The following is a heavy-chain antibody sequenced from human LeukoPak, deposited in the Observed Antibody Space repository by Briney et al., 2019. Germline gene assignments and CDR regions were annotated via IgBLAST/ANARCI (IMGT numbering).Heavy chain of an antibody. CDR2: INSDGSGT. CDR3: ARVGIQRYFDY. D-gene: IGHD5-18*01. V-gene: IGHV3-74*01. J-gene: IGHJ4*02. Sequence: GGSLRLSCAASGFTFNIYWMHWVRQAPGKGLVWVSRINSDGSGTIYADAVKGRFTISRDNAENTLYLQMNSLRAEDTAVYYCARVGIQRYFDYWGQGTLVTVSS. CDR1: GFTFNIYW.